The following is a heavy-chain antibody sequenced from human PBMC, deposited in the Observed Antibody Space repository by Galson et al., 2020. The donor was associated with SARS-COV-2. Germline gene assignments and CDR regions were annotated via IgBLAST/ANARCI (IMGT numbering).Heavy chain of an antibody. CDR1: GGSISSSSYY. CDR2: IYYSGST. V-gene: IGHV4-39*01. J-gene: IGHJ3*02. CDR3: ARIRLSGRNAFDI. Sequence: TLSLTCTVSGGSISSSSYYWGWIRQPPGKGLEWIGSIYYSGSTYYNPSLKSRVTISVDTSKNQFSLKLSSVTAADTAVYYCARIRLSGRNAFDIWGQGTMVTVSS. D-gene: IGHD1-26*01.